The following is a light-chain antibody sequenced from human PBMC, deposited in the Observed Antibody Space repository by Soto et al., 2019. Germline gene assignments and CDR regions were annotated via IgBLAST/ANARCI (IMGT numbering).Light chain of an antibody. V-gene: IGKV2-30*02. CDR3: MQGTHWPWT. CDR1: QGLVHSDGDTY. Sequence: DVVMTQAPLSLPVTLGQPASISCRSSQGLVHSDGDTYLNWFHQRPGQSPRRLIYKVSNRDYGVPDRFSGSGSVTDFTLTISRVEADDVGVYYCMQGTHWPWTFGQGTKVEIK. CDR2: KVS. J-gene: IGKJ1*01.